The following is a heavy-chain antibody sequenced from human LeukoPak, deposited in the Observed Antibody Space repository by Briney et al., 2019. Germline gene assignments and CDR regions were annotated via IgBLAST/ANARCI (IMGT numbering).Heavy chain of an antibody. V-gene: IGHV4-59*01. CDR3: ARGVYIAAAQYGY. CDR2: IYYSGTT. Sequence: SEALSLTCTVSGGSISSYYWSWIRQPPGKGLEWIGYIYYSGTTNYNPSLKSRVTISVDTSKNQFSLKLSSVAAADTAVYYCARGVYIAAAQYGYWGQGTLVTVSS. D-gene: IGHD6-13*01. J-gene: IGHJ4*02. CDR1: GGSISSYY.